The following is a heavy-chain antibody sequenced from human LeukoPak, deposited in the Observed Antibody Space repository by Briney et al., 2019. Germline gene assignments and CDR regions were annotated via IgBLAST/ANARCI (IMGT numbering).Heavy chain of an antibody. CDR2: IYTSGST. D-gene: IGHD3-10*01. CDR3: ARDPGPLYYYGSDAFDI. J-gene: IGHJ3*02. CDR1: GGSISSYY. V-gene: IGHV4-4*07. Sequence: SETLSLTCTVSGGSISSYYWSWIRQPAGKGLEWIGRIYTSGSTNYNPSLKSRVTMSVDTSKNQFSLKLSSVTAADTAVYYRARDPGPLYYYGSDAFDIWGQGTMVTVSS.